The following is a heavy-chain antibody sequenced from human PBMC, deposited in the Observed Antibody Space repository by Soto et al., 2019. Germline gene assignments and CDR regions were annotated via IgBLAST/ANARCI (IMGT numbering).Heavy chain of an antibody. Sequence: HGGSLRLSCVGSGFTFSSYGMNWVRQSPGSVTRYADSVKGRFTISRDNAKNTLYLQMNSLRTEDTAVYYCARAPYSSGWWGFDYWGQGPLVTVSS. CDR1: GFTFSSYG. J-gene: IGHJ4*02. V-gene: IGHV3-74*01. CDR2: VT. D-gene: IGHD6-19*01. CDR3: ARAPYSSGWWGFDY.